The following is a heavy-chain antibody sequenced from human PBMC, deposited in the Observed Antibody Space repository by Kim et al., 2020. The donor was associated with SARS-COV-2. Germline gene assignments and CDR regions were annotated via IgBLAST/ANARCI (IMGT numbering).Heavy chain of an antibody. J-gene: IGHJ4*02. D-gene: IGHD4-17*01. Sequence: SETLSLTCTVSGGSISSSSYYWGWIRQPPGKGLEWIGSIYYSGSTYYNPSLKSRVTISVDTSKNQFSLKLSSVTAADTAVYYCATRLRRGTKGYFDYWGQGTLVTVSS. CDR1: GGSISSSSYY. V-gene: IGHV4-39*01. CDR3: ATRLRRGTKGYFDY. CDR2: IYYSGST.